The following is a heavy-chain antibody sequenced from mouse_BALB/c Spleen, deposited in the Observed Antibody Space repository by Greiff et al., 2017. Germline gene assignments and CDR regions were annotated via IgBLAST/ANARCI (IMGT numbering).Heavy chain of an antibody. J-gene: IGHJ3*01. CDR1: GYSITSDYA. D-gene: IGHD1-2*01. CDR2: ISYSGST. Sequence: EVQLVESGPGLVKPSQSLSLTCTVTGYSITSDYAWNWIRQFPGNKLEWMGYISYSGSTSYNPSLKSRISITRDTSKNQFFLQLNSVTTEDTATYYCARALSTATRFAYWGQGTLVTVSA. V-gene: IGHV3-2*02. CDR3: ARALSTATRFAY.